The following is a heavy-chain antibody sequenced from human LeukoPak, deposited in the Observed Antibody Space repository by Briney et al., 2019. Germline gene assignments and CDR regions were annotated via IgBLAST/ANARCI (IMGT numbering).Heavy chain of an antibody. J-gene: IGHJ3*02. D-gene: IGHD6-19*01. CDR3: AREGREYAAWGYSSYKGAFDI. Sequence: SVKVSCKASGGTFSSYAISWVRQAPGQGLEWMGGIIPIFGTANYAQKFQGRVTITADESTSTAYMELSSLGSEDTAVYYCAREGREYAAWGYSSYKGAFDIWGQGTMVTVSS. V-gene: IGHV1-69*13. CDR1: GGTFSSYA. CDR2: IIPIFGTA.